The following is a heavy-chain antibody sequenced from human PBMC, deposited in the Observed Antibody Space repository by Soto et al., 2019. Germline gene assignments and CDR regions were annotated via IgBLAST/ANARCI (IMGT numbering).Heavy chain of an antibody. CDR1: GYSFTSYW. J-gene: IGHJ5*02. D-gene: IGHD2-2*01. CDR2: IYPGDSDT. CDR3: ARQSSYSTSSFDP. Sequence: PGESLKISCKGSGYSFTSYWIGWVRQMPGKGLEWMGIIYPGDSDTRYSPSLKGQVTMSADNSISTAYLQWSSLKASDSAMYYCARQSSYSTSSFDPWGQGTLVTVSS. V-gene: IGHV5-51*01.